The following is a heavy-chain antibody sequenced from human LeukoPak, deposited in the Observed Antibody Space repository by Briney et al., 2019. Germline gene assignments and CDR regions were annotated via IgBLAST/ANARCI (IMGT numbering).Heavy chain of an antibody. CDR3: ALIGGVIVGDPDY. CDR2: IYYSGST. V-gene: IGHV4-39*01. J-gene: IGHJ4*02. D-gene: IGHD3-16*02. Sequence: SETLSLTCTVSGGSISSSSYYWGWLRQPPGKGLEWIGSIYYSGSTYYNPSLKSRVTISVDTSKNQFSLKLSSVTAADTAVYYCALIGGVIVGDPDYWGQGTLVTVSS. CDR1: GGSISSSSYY.